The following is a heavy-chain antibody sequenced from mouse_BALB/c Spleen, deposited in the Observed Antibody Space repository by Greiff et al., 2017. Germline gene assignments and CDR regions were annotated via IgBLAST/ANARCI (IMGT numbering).Heavy chain of an antibody. V-gene: IGHV14-3*02. CDR2: IDPANGNT. CDR3: ARGFYYGSSLFAY. Sequence: EVQLQQSGAELVKPGASVKLSCTASGFNIKDTYMHWVKQRPEQGLEWIGRIDPANGNTKYDPKFQGKATITADTSSNTAYLQLSSLTSEDTAVYYCARGFYYGSSLFAYWGQGTLVTVSA. CDR1: GFNIKDTY. J-gene: IGHJ3*01. D-gene: IGHD1-1*01.